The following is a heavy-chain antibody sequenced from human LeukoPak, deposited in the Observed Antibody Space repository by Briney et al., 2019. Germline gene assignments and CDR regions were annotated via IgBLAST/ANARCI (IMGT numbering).Heavy chain of an antibody. CDR1: GFTFTTYG. J-gene: IGHJ4*02. D-gene: IGHD2-21*01. CDR3: AKDHSQSFDS. CDR2: IRYDGSDK. V-gene: IGHV3-30*02. Sequence: GGSLSLSWEASGFTFTTYGMTWFRQVPGKGLEWVAFIRYDGSDKYYVDSVKGRFTISRDNARSTLYLQMNSLRAEDTAVYYCAKDHSQSFDSWGQGTLVTVSS.